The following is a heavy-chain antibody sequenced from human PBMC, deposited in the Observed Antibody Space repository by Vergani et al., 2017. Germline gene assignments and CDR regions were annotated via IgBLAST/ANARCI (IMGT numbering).Heavy chain of an antibody. CDR1: GFTFSSYA. CDR3: AKDYGSGSSDY. V-gene: IGHV3-23*01. CDR2: ISGSGGST. J-gene: IGHJ4*02. D-gene: IGHD3-10*01. Sequence: EVQLLESGGGLVQPGGSLRLSCAASGFTFSSYALRWVRQAPGKGLEWVSAISGSGGSTYYADSVRGRFTISRDNSKNTLYLQMNSLGAEDTAVYYCAKDYGSGSSDYWGQGTLVTVSS.